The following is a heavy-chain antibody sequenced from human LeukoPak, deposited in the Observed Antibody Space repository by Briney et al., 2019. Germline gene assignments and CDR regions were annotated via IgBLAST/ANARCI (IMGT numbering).Heavy chain of an antibody. CDR2: INPNSGGT. CDR1: GYTFTGYY. D-gene: IGHD6-13*01. CDR3: AGGISSSWLNFDY. V-gene: IGHV1-2*02. Sequence: VASVKVSCKASGYTFTGYYMHWVRQAPGQGLEWMGWINPNSGGTNYAQKLQGRVTMTTDTSTSTAYMELRSLRSDDTAVYYCAGGISSSWLNFDYWGQGTLVTVSS. J-gene: IGHJ4*02.